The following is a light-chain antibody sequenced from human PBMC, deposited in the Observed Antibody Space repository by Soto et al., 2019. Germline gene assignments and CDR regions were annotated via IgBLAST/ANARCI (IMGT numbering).Light chain of an antibody. V-gene: IGLV1-40*01. CDR1: SSNIGAGYD. J-gene: IGLJ1*01. Sequence: QSVLTQPPSVSGAPGQRVTISCTGSSSNIGAGYDVHWYQQLPETAPKLLIYRNTNRPSGVPGRFSGSKSGTSASLAITGLQAEDEADYYCQSYDGSLTAVYVFGTGTQLTVL. CDR2: RNT. CDR3: QSYDGSLTAVYV.